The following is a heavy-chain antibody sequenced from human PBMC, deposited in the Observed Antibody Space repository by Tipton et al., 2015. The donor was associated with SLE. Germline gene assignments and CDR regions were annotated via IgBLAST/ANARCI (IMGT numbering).Heavy chain of an antibody. D-gene: IGHD5-12*01. Sequence: TLSLTCSVSDGSISTTNYYWGWLRQPPGKGLEWIGSIFYTGSTYYNPSLKSRVTISVDTSKNQFSLKLTSVTAADTAVYYCARGDVVATLNWGQGTLVTVSS. V-gene: IGHV4-39*07. CDR3: ARGDVVATLN. J-gene: IGHJ4*02. CDR1: DGSISTTNYY. CDR2: IFYTGST.